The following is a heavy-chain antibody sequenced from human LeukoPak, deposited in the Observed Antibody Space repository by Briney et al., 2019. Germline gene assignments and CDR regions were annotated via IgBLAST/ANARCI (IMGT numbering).Heavy chain of an antibody. D-gene: IGHD3-10*01. CDR3: SRVLDGSVAYGY. J-gene: IGHJ4*02. CDR2: IYHSGST. CDR1: GGSISSENW. V-gene: IGHV4-4*02. Sequence: PSGTPSLTCAVSGGSISSENWWSWLRQPPGKGLEWIGEIYHSGSTNYNPSLKSRVTISVDKSKNQFSLKLSSVTAADTAVYYCSRVLDGSVAYGYWGPGTLVTVSS.